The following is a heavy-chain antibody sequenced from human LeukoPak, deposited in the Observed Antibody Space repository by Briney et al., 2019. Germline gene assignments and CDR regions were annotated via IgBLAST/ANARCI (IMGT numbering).Heavy chain of an antibody. CDR3: ARRRTSYDYGGYEADAFDI. V-gene: IGHV5-51*01. CDR1: GYSFTSYW. J-gene: IGHJ3*02. D-gene: IGHD4-17*01. Sequence: GESLKISCKGSGYSFTSYWIGWVRQMPGKGLEWMGIIYPGDSDTRYSPSFQGQVTISADKSISTAYLQWSSLKASDTAMYYCARRRTSYDYGGYEADAFDIWGQGTMVTVSS. CDR2: IYPGDSDT.